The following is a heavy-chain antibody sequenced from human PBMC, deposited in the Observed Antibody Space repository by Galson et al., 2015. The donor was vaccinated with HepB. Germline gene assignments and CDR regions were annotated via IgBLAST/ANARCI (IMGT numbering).Heavy chain of an antibody. Sequence: SLRLSCAASGFPFSTYTMNWVRQAPGKGLEWVSYISSSTTTIFYADSVKGRFTISRDNAKNSLYLQMKSLRDEDTAVYYCARESYSGYEMDYSYYMDVWGKGTTVTVSS. CDR2: ISSSTTTI. J-gene: IGHJ6*03. V-gene: IGHV3-48*02. CDR1: GFPFSTYT. CDR3: ARESYSGYEMDYSYYMDV. D-gene: IGHD5-12*01.